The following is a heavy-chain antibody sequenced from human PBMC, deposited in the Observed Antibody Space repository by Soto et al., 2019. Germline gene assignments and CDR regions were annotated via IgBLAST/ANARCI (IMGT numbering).Heavy chain of an antibody. CDR1: GFTFSSYW. CDR3: ARESQWFGELFLGY. CDR2: IKQDGSEK. Sequence: GGSLRLSCAASGFTFSSYWMSWVRQAPGKGLEWVAKIKQDGSEKYYVDSVKGRFTISRDNAKNSLYLQMNSLRAEDTAVYYCARESQWFGELFLGYWGQGTLVTVSS. D-gene: IGHD3-10*01. V-gene: IGHV3-7*01. J-gene: IGHJ4*02.